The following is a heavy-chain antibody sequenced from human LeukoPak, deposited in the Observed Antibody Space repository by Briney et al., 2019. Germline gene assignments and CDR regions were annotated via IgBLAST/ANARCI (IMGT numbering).Heavy chain of an antibody. J-gene: IGHJ4*02. V-gene: IGHV3-21*01. Sequence: GRSLRLSCAASGFTFSSYGMHWVRQAPGKGLEWVASISSSGDYVYHADSVKGRFTISRDNAKNSLFLQLNSLRVEDTAVYYCARERRSAGSFDYWGRGTLVTVSS. CDR2: ISSSGDYV. D-gene: IGHD3-10*01. CDR3: ARERRSAGSFDY. CDR1: GFTFSSYG.